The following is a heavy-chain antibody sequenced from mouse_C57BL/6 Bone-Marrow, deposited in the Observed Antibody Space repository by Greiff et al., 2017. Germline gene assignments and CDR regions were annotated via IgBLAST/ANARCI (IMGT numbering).Heavy chain of an antibody. CDR1: GYAFSSSW. V-gene: IGHV1-82*01. J-gene: IGHJ1*03. CDR3: ARTRYFDV. CDR2: IYPGDGDT. Sequence: QVQLQQSGPELVKPGASVKISCKASGYAFSSSWMNWVKQRPGKGLEWIGRIYPGDGDTNYNGKFKGKATLTADKSSSTAYMQLSSLTSDDSAVYFCARTRYFDVLGTGTTVTVSS.